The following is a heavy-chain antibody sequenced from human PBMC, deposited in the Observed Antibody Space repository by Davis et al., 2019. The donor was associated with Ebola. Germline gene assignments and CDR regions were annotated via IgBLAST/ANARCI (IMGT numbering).Heavy chain of an antibody. V-gene: IGHV3-73*01. D-gene: IGHD6-19*01. CDR2: IRSKSNSYAT. CDR3: TRLYGNGWTGVDY. J-gene: IGHJ4*02. CDR1: GFTFSGAA. Sequence: GESLKISCAASGFTFSGAALHWVRQASGKGLEWIGRIRSKSNSYATAYAASVEGKFTISRDDSKNTAYLQMNSRRAEDTALYYCTRLYGNGWTGVDYWGQGALVTVSS.